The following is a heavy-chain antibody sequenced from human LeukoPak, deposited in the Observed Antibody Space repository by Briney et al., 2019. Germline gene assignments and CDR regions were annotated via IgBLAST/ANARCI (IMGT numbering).Heavy chain of an antibody. J-gene: IGHJ1*01. CDR1: GFTFSSYA. V-gene: IGHV3-23*01. CDR2: ISSGGAGT. Sequence: GGSLRLSCAASGFTFSSYAMSWVRQTPGKGLEWVSTISSGGAGTYYADSVKGRFTISRDNSKNTLSLQVNSLRAEDTALYYCAKGYCSGTSCYAGIFQHWGQGTLVTVSS. D-gene: IGHD2-2*01. CDR3: AKGYCSGTSCYAGIFQH.